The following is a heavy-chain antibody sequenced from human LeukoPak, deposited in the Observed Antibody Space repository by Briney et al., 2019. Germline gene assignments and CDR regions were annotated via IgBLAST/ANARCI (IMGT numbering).Heavy chain of an antibody. CDR3: ARDWAVAGTIYYYYGMDV. D-gene: IGHD6-19*01. CDR1: GFTFSSYA. V-gene: IGHV3-64*01. Sequence: GGSLRLSCAASGFTFSSYAMHWVRQAPGKGLEYVSAISSNGGSTYYANSVKGRFTISRDNSKNTLYLQMGSLRAEDMAVYYCARDWAVAGTIYYYYGMDVWGQGTTVTVSS. CDR2: ISSNGGST. J-gene: IGHJ6*02.